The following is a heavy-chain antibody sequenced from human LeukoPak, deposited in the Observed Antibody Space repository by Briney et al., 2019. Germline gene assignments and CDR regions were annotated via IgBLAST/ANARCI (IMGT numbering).Heavy chain of an antibody. D-gene: IGHD3-9*01. CDR1: GYTFTGYY. CDR3: ARDTKQYDVLTEALDY. CDR2: INPNSGGT. J-gene: IGHJ4*02. V-gene: IGHV1-2*02. Sequence: ASVKVSCKASGYTFTGYYMHWVRQAPGQGLEWMGWINPNSGGTNYAQKFQGRVTMTRDTSISTAYMELSRLRSNDTAIYYCARDTKQYDVLTEALDYWGQGTLVTVSS.